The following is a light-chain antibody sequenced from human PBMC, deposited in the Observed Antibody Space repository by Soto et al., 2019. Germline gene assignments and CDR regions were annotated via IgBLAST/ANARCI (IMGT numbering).Light chain of an antibody. J-gene: IGLJ2*01. V-gene: IGLV1-44*01. CDR2: NNN. CDR1: SSNIGSNI. Sequence: QSVLTQPPSASGTPGQRGTISCSGSSSNIGSNIVNWYQQRPGTAPKLLIYNNNQRPSGVPDRFSGSKSGTSASLAISGLESEDEADYYCAAWDDSLNGVVFGGGTKLTVL. CDR3: AAWDDSLNGVV.